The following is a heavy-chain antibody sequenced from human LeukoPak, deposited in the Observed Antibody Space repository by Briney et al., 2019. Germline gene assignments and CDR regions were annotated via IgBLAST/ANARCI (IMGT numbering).Heavy chain of an antibody. J-gene: IGHJ4*02. V-gene: IGHV3-66*02. D-gene: IGHD3-10*01. Sequence: GGSLRLSCAASGFTVSNDYMIWVRQAPGKGLEWVSNIFAGGSTDYADSVKGRFTISRDNSKNTLYLQMNSLRAEDTAVYYCASDGTYYYGSGNTVMFDYWGQGTLVTVSS. CDR3: ASDGTYYYGSGNTVMFDY. CDR1: GFTVSNDY. CDR2: IFAGGST.